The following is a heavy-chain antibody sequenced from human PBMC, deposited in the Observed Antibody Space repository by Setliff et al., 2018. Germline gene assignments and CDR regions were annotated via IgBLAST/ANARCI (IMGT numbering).Heavy chain of an antibody. Sequence: SETLSPTCTVSGGSITGYYWAWIRQPPGMPLEWIGHIHSSGSINYNPSVQGRVTMSVDRSNNHVSLKLTSLIAADTAVYYCAREYISGGWYGEGESGYYMDVWGKGTTVTVSS. D-gene: IGHD6-19*01. V-gene: IGHV4-59*01. CDR3: AREYISGGWYGEGESGYYMDV. CDR2: IHSSGSI. J-gene: IGHJ6*03. CDR1: GGSITGYY.